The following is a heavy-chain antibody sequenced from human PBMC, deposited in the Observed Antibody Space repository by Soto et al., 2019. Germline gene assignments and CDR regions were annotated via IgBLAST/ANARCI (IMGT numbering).Heavy chain of an antibody. CDR2: MNPNSGNT. J-gene: IGHJ6*03. CDR1: GYTFTSYD. D-gene: IGHD2-2*01. CDR3: ARGGPTRYYYYYYMDV. Sequence: ASVKVSCKDSGYTFTSYDINWVRQATGQGLEWMGWMNPNSGNTGYAQKFQGRVTMTRNTSISTAYMELSSLRSEDTAVYYCARGGPTRYYYYYYMDVWGKGTTVTVSS. V-gene: IGHV1-8*01.